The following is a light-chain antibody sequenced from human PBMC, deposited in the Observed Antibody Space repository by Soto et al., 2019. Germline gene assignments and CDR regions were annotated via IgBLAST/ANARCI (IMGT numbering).Light chain of an antibody. CDR1: QSLLHSNGYNY. V-gene: IGKV2-28*01. Sequence: DIVMTQSPLSLPVTPGEPASISCRSSQSLLHSNGYNYLDWYLQKPGQSPQLLIYLGSNRASGGPDRVSGSGSGTDFTLKISRVEAEDVGVYYCMQALQTPPYTFGQGTKVDIK. J-gene: IGKJ2*01. CDR3: MQALQTPPYT. CDR2: LGS.